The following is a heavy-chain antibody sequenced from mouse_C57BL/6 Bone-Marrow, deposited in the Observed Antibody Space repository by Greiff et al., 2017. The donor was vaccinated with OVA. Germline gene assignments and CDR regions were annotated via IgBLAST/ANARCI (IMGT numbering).Heavy chain of an antibody. CDR3: ARRRITTVAMDY. Sequence: LVESGAELVKPGASVKISCKASGYAFSSYWMNWVKQRPGKGLEWIGQIYPGDGDTNYNGKFKGKATLTADKSSSTAYMQLSSLTSEDSAVYFCARRRITTVAMDYWGQGTSVTVSS. CDR2: IYPGDGDT. CDR1: GYAFSSYW. V-gene: IGHV1-80*01. J-gene: IGHJ4*01. D-gene: IGHD1-1*01.